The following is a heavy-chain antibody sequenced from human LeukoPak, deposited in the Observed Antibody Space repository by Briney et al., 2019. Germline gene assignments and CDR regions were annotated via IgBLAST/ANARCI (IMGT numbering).Heavy chain of an antibody. Sequence: NTGGSLRLSCAASGFTFSNAWMSWVRQAPGKGLEWVGRIKSKTDGGTTDYAATVKGRFTISRDDSKNTLYLQMNSLKTEDTAVYYCTTDEAVMGIAARPYYFDYWDQGTLVTVSS. J-gene: IGHJ4*02. CDR2: IKSKTDGGTT. V-gene: IGHV3-15*01. CDR3: TTDEAVMGIAARPYYFDY. CDR1: GFTFSNAW. D-gene: IGHD6-6*01.